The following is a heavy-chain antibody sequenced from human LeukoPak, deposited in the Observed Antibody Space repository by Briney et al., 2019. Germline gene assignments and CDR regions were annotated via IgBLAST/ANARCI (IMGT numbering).Heavy chain of an antibody. CDR1: GYTFTSYG. V-gene: IGHV1-18*01. CDR3: ARELAAIGYYYYYMDV. CDR2: ISAYNGNT. Sequence: GASVKVSCKASGYTFTSYGISWVRQAPGQGLEWMGWISAYNGNTNYAQKLQGRVTMTTDTSTSTAYMELRSLRSDDTAVYYCARELAAIGYYYYYMDVWGKGTTVTVSS. D-gene: IGHD2-2*02. J-gene: IGHJ6*03.